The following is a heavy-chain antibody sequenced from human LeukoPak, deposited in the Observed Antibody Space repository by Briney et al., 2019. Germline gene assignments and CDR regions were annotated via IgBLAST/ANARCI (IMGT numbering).Heavy chain of an antibody. Sequence: GGSLKLSCKGSGYSFTSYWIGWVRQMPGKGLEWMGIIYPGESDTRYSPSFQGQVTISADKSISTAYLQWSSLKASDTAMYYCARRAIAAVNGMDVWGQGTTVTVSS. CDR2: IYPGESDT. J-gene: IGHJ6*02. CDR1: GYSFTSYW. CDR3: ARRAIAAVNGMDV. V-gene: IGHV5-51*01. D-gene: IGHD6-13*01.